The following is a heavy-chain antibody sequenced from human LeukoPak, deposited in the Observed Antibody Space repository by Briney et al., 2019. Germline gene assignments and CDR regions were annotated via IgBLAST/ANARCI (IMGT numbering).Heavy chain of an antibody. CDR3: AIVSHYGMDV. J-gene: IGHJ6*02. Sequence: GGSLRLSCAASGFTVSINYMSWVRQAPGKGLEWVSVIYNSGGTYYADSVKGRFTIARHKSKNMLYLQMNSLRAEDTAVYYCAIVSHYGMDVWGQGTTVTVSS. CDR2: IYNSGGT. CDR1: GFTVSINY. D-gene: IGHD5/OR15-5a*01. V-gene: IGHV3-53*04.